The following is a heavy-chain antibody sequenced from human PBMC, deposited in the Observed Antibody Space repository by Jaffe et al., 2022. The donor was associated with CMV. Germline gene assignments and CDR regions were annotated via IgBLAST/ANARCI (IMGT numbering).Heavy chain of an antibody. CDR1: GFTFSSYG. V-gene: IGHV3-30*18. D-gene: IGHD1-26*01. Sequence: QVQLVESGGGVVQPGRSLRLSCAASGFTFSSYGMHWVRQAPGKGLEWVAVISYDGSNKYYADSVKGRFTISRDNSKNTLYLQMNSLRAEDTAVYYCAKDLVGATDYGYWGQGTLVTVSS. CDR2: ISYDGSNK. J-gene: IGHJ4*02. CDR3: AKDLVGATDYGY.